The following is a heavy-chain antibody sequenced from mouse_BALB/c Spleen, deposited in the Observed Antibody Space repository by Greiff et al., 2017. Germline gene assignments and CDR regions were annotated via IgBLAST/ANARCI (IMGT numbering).Heavy chain of an antibody. CDR1: GFTFSSYY. CDR3: ARYYHGSSHYFDY. D-gene: IGHD1-1*01. Sequence: EVKLVESGGGLVKLGGSLKLSCAASGFTFSSYYMSWVRQTPEKRLELVAAINSNGGSTYYPDTVKGRFTISRDNAKNTLYLQMSSLKSEDTAVYYCARYYHGSSHYFDYWGQGTTLTVPS. J-gene: IGHJ2*01. V-gene: IGHV5-6-2*01. CDR2: INSNGGST.